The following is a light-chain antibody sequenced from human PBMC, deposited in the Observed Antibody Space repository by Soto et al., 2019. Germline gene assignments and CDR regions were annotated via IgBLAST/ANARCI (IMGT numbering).Light chain of an antibody. CDR2: AAS. J-gene: IGKJ5*01. V-gene: IGKV3D-20*02. CDR1: QSVSSYY. Sequence: EIVLTQSPGTLSLSPGERATLSCRASQSVSSYYLAWYQQKPGQAPRLLIYAASSRATGIPDRFSGGGSGTDFTLTISRLEPEDFAVYYCQQRSNWGTFGQGTRLEIK. CDR3: QQRSNWGT.